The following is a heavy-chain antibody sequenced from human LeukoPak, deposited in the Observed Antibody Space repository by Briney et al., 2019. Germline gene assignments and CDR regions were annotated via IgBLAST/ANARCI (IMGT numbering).Heavy chain of an antibody. CDR1: GFTFSSNY. V-gene: IGHV3-53*01. CDR3: ARVIRGGVDY. Sequence: PGGSLRLSCAASGFTFSSNYMSWVRQAPGKGLEWVSVIYSGGGTYYADSVRGRSTISRDKSKNTLDLQMNSLRVEDTAVYYCARVIRGGVDYWGQGTLVTVSS. J-gene: IGHJ4*02. D-gene: IGHD3-10*01. CDR2: IYSGGGT.